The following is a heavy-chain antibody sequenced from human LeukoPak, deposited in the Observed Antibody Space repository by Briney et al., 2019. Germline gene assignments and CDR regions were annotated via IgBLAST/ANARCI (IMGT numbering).Heavy chain of an antibody. J-gene: IGHJ4*02. Sequence: SETLSLTCTVSGGSISSYYWSWIRQPPGKGLEWIGYIYYGGSTNYNPSLKSRVTISVDTSKNQFSLKLSSVTAADTAVYYCTRGAGTGWRFDSWGQGTLLTVSS. CDR3: TRGAGTGWRFDS. V-gene: IGHV4-59*01. CDR1: GGSISSYY. D-gene: IGHD6-19*01. CDR2: IYYGGST.